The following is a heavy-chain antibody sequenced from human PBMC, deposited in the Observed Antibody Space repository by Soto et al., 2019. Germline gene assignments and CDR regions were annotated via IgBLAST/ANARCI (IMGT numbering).Heavy chain of an antibody. CDR2: ISWDGSST. Sequence: EVQLVESGGVVVQPGGSLRLSCAASGFTFDDNTMHWVRQAPGKGLEWVSLISWDGSSTHYADSVKGRFTISRDNSKNSLYLQMNSLRTEDTALYYCAKDNGLQPYFDYWGQGTLVSVSS. CDR1: GFTFDDNT. CDR3: AKDNGLQPYFDY. D-gene: IGHD4-4*01. J-gene: IGHJ4*02. V-gene: IGHV3-43*01.